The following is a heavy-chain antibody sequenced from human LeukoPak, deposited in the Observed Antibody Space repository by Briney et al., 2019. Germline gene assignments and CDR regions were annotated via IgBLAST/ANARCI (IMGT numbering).Heavy chain of an antibody. V-gene: IGHV1-69*05. CDR2: IIPIFGTA. CDR1: GGTFSSYA. J-gene: IGHJ5*02. CDR3: ARDRYCSSTSCYRDNWFDP. D-gene: IGHD2-2*02. Sequence: SVEVSCKASGGTFSSYAISWVRQAPGQGLEWMGGIIPIFGTANYAQKFQGRVTITTDESTSTAYMELSSLRSEDTAVYYCARDRYCSSTSCYRDNWFDPWGQGTLVTVSS.